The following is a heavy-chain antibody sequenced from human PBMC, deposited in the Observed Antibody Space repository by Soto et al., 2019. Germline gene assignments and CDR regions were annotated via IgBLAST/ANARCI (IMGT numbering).Heavy chain of an antibody. CDR3: ARVSLGDSIGRIDNCFDP. D-gene: IGHD3-22*01. Sequence: PSETLSLTCTVSGGSISSYYWSWIRQPPGKGLEWIGYIYYSGSTNYNPSLKSRVTISVDTSKNQFSLKLSSVTAADTAVYYCARVSLGDSIGRIDNCFDPWGQGTLVTVSS. CDR2: IYYSGST. V-gene: IGHV4-59*12. CDR1: GGSISSYY. J-gene: IGHJ5*02.